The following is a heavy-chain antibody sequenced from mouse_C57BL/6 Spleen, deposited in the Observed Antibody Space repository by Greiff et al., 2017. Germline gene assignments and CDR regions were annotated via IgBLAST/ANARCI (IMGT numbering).Heavy chain of an antibody. J-gene: IGHJ4*01. Sequence: VQLQQPGAELVRPGASVKLSCKASGYTFTSYWMPWVKQRPGRGLEWIGRIDPYSGGTKYNEKFKSKATLTVDKPSSTAYMQLSSLTSEDSAVYYCARSKGYSSTDMGDWGQGTTVTVSS. D-gene: IGHD2-5*01. CDR1: GYTFTSYW. CDR2: IDPYSGGT. CDR3: ARSKGYSSTDMGD. V-gene: IGHV1-72*01.